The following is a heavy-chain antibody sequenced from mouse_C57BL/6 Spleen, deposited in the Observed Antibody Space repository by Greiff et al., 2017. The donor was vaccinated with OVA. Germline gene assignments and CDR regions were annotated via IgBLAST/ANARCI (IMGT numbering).Heavy chain of an antibody. J-gene: IGHJ4*01. CDR1: GYAFSSYW. CDR3: ARKGGFTTVVSYYYAMDY. Sequence: QVHVKQSGAELVKPGASVKISCKASGYAFSSYWMNWVKQRPGKGLEWIGQIYPGDGDTNYNGKFKGKATLTADKSSSTAYMQLSSLTSEDSAVYFWARKGGFTTVVSYYYAMDYWGKGTSVTVSS. V-gene: IGHV1-80*01. CDR2: IYPGDGDT. D-gene: IGHD1-1*01.